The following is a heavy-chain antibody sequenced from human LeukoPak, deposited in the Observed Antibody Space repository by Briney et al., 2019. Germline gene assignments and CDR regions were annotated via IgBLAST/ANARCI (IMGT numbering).Heavy chain of an antibody. CDR1: GFTFSNYG. CDR2: IWFDGSNI. Sequence: GRSLRLSCVASGFTFSNYGMNWVRQAPGKGLEWVAIIWFDGSNIDYADSVKGRFTISRDNSKNTLFLQMNSLRAEDTAVYYCAKAGDNSGYYPAFYYYMDVWGRGTTVTVSS. CDR3: AKAGDNSGYYPAFYYYMDV. D-gene: IGHD3-22*01. J-gene: IGHJ6*03. V-gene: IGHV3-33*06.